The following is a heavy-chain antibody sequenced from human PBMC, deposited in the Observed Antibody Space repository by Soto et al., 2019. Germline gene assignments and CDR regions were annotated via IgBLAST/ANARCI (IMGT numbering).Heavy chain of an antibody. CDR3: SRVTGLQLKWFDP. Sequence: SETLSLTCAVSGGSISSGGYSWSWIRQPPGKGLEWIGYIYHSGSTYYNPSLKSRVTISVDRSKNQFSLKLSSVTAADTAVYYFSRVTGLQLKWFDPWGQGTLVNVSS. CDR1: GGSISSGGYS. J-gene: IGHJ5*02. CDR2: IYHSGST. V-gene: IGHV4-30-2*01. D-gene: IGHD1-1*01.